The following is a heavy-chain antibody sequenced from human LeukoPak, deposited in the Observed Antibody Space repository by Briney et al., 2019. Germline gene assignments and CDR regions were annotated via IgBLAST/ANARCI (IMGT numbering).Heavy chain of an antibody. CDR1: GASIRSGCDY. Sequence: KPSETLSLICTVSGASIRSGCDYWGWIRQPPGKGLQWIGSIYYSGSTTYNPSLKSRVTISVDTSKNQFSLQLSSVTAADTAIYYCARNITAYCGSSDSPKRNCFDPWGQGTLVTVSS. CDR3: ARNITAYCGSSDSPKRNCFDP. J-gene: IGHJ5*02. D-gene: IGHD2-21*01. CDR2: IYYSGST. V-gene: IGHV4-39*01.